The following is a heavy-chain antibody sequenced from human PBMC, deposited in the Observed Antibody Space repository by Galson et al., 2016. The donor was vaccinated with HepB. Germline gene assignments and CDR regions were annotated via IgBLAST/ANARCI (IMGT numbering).Heavy chain of an antibody. CDR2: INPDGIGIRT. CDR1: GFSFSNYV. J-gene: IGHJ4*02. D-gene: IGHD6-13*01. CDR3: AKAYGAAGIMGN. V-gene: IGHV3-74*01. Sequence: SLRLSCAASGFSFSNYVMHWVRQAPGKGLVWVSRINPDGIGIRTLYADFVKGRFTISRDNAKNTLYLQMDSLRAEDTAVYYCAKAYGAAGIMGNWGQGTLVIVSS.